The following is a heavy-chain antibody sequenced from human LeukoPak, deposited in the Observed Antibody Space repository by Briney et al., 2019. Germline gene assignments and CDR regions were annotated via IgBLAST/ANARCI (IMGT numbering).Heavy chain of an antibody. CDR2: ISYDGSNK. D-gene: IGHD1-14*01. V-gene: IGHV3-30-3*01. J-gene: IGHJ4*02. CDR3: ASLNRAAPDY. Sequence: GGSLRLSCAASGFTFSSYAMHWVRQAPGKGLEWVAIISYDGSNKYYADSVKGRFTISRDNAKNSLYLQMNSLRAEDTAVYYCASLNRAAPDYWGQGTLVTVSS. CDR1: GFTFSSYA.